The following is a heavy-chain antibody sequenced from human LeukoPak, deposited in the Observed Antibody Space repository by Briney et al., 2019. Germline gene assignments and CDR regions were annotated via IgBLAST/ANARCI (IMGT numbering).Heavy chain of an antibody. J-gene: IGHJ3*02. CDR1: GGSISSSSYY. CDR2: IYTSGST. V-gene: IGHV4-39*07. D-gene: IGHD3-22*01. Sequence: PSETLSLTCTVSGGSISSSSYYWGWIRQPPGKGLEWIGRIYTSGSTNYNPSLKSRVTMSVDTSKNQFSLKLSSVTAADTAVYYCERGHSYDRSAQTLVDAFDIWGQGTKVTVSS. CDR3: ERGHSYDRSAQTLVDAFDI.